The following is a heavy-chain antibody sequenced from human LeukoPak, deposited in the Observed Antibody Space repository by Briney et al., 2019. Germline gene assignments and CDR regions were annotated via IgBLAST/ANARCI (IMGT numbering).Heavy chain of an antibody. D-gene: IGHD5-24*01. CDR3: ARRGDGYKPFDY. CDR2: INPNSGGT. V-gene: IGHV1-2*02. J-gene: IGHJ4*02. Sequence: ASVKISCKASGYTFTGYYMHWVRQAPGQGLEWMGWINPNSGGTNYAQKFQGRVTMTRDTSISTAYMELSRLRSDDTAVYYCARRGDGYKPFDYWGQGTLVTVSS. CDR1: GYTFTGYY.